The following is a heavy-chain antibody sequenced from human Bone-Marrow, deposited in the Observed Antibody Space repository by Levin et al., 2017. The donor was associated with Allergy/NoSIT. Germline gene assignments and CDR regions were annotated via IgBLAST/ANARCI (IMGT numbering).Heavy chain of an antibody. CDR1: GGSFSGYY. Sequence: SQTLSLTCAVYGGSFSGYYWSWIRQPPGKGLEWIGEINHSGSTNYNPSLKSRVTISVDTSKNQFSLKVRSVTAADTAVYYCARKGAVAGYWYFDLWGRGTLVTVSS. V-gene: IGHV4-34*01. D-gene: IGHD6-19*01. CDR3: ARKGAVAGYWYFDL. J-gene: IGHJ2*01. CDR2: INHSGST.